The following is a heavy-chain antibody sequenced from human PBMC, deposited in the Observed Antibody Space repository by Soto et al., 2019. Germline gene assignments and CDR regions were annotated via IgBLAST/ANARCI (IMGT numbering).Heavy chain of an antibody. Sequence: SETLSLTCTVSGVSISSGGYYWSWIRQHPGKGLEWIGYIYYSGSTYYNPSLKSRVTISVDTSKNQFSLKLSSVTAADTAVYYCARQLRYCSGGSCPDAFDIWGQGTMVTVSS. V-gene: IGHV4-31*03. CDR3: ARQLRYCSGGSCPDAFDI. CDR2: IYYSGST. D-gene: IGHD2-15*01. J-gene: IGHJ3*02. CDR1: GVSISSGGYY.